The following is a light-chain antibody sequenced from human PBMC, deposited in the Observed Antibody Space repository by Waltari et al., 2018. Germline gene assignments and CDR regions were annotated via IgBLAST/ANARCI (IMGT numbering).Light chain of an antibody. J-gene: IGKJ1*01. V-gene: IGKV1-9*01. Sequence: DIQLTQSPSFLSASVRDRVTITCRASQGISNYLAWYRQKPGKAPKLLIYSASTLQSGGPSRLRGSGSGTEFSLTISSLQPEDFATYYCQQSYSTWTSGQGTKVEIK. CDR2: SAS. CDR3: QQSYSTWT. CDR1: QGISNY.